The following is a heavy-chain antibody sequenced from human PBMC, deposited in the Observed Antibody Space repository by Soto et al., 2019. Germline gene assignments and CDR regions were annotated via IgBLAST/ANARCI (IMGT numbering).Heavy chain of an antibody. CDR1: SCSISSSSYY. CDR2: IYYSGST. D-gene: IGHD2-15*01. CDR3: ARPSPRYCSGGSCLEFPDAFDI. Sequence: SDTLSLTCTFPSCSISSSSYYWGWIRQPPGKGLEWIGSIYYSGSTYYNPSLKSRVTISVDTSKNQFSLKLSSVTAADTAVYYCARPSPRYCSGGSCLEFPDAFDIWGQGTMVT. V-gene: IGHV4-39*01. J-gene: IGHJ3*02.